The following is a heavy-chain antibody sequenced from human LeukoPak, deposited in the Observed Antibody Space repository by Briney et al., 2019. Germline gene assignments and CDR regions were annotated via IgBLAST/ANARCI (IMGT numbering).Heavy chain of an antibody. V-gene: IGHV3-30*03. CDR1: GFTFSSYG. D-gene: IGHD2-2*01. J-gene: IGHJ4*02. CDR2: ISYDGSNK. CDR3: ARDLSSSHQD. Sequence: GGSLRLSCAASGFTFSSYGMHWVRQAPGKGLEWVAVISYDGSNKYYADSVKGRFTISRDNAKNSLYLQMNSLRAEDTAVYYCARDLSSSHQDWGQGTLVTVSS.